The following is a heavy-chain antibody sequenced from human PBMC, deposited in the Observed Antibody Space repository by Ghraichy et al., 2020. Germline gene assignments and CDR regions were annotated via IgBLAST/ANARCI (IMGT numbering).Heavy chain of an antibody. J-gene: IGHJ4*02. CDR2: ISSSSSTI. Sequence: GGSLRLSCAASGFTFSSYSMNWVRQAPGKGLEWVSYISSSSSTIYYAVSVKGRFTISRDNAKNSLYLQMNSLRDEDTAVYYCARDHDYVWGSYRGTQFDYWGQGTLVTVSS. V-gene: IGHV3-48*02. CDR3: ARDHDYVWGSYRGTQFDY. CDR1: GFTFSSYS. D-gene: IGHD3-16*02.